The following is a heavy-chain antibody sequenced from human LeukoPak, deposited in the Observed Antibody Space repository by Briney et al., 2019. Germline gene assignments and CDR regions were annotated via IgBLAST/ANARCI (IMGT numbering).Heavy chain of an antibody. J-gene: IGHJ6*02. CDR2: ISGSGGST. CDR3: AKIPVGNYYYYGMDV. V-gene: IGHV3-23*01. Sequence: GGSLRLSCAASGFTFNSYAMSWVRQAPGKGLEWVSAISGSGGSTYYADSVKGRFTISRDNSKNTLYLQMNSLRAEDTAVYYCAKIPVGNYYYYGMDVWGQGTTVTVSS. D-gene: IGHD1-26*01. CDR1: GFTFNSYA.